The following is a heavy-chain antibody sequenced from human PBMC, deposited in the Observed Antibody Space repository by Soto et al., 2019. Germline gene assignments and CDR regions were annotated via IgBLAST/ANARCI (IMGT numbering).Heavy chain of an antibody. D-gene: IGHD2-21*02. CDR2: IYPGDSDT. CDR3: ARTTAIPNFGIDY. Sequence: PGEALKISCKGSGYSFTSYWIGWVRQMPGKGLEWMGIIYPGDSDTRYSPSFQGQVTISADKSISTAYLQWSSLKASDTAMYYCARTTAIPNFGIDYWGQGTLVTVSS. J-gene: IGHJ4*02. V-gene: IGHV5-51*01. CDR1: GYSFTSYW.